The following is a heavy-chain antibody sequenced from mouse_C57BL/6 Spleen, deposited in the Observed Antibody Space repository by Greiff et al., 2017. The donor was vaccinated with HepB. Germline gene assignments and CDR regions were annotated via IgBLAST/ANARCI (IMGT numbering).Heavy chain of an antibody. CDR1: GYTFTDYY. V-gene: IGHV1-19*01. J-gene: IGHJ4*01. CDR3: ARNSNYASYAMDY. D-gene: IGHD2-5*01. CDR2: INPYNGGT. Sequence: EVQLQQSGPVLVKPGASVKMSCKASGYTFTDYYMNWVKQSHGKSLEWIGVINPYNGGTSYNQKFKGKATLTVDKSSSTAYMELNSLTSEDSAVYYCARNSNYASYAMDYWGQGTSVTVSS.